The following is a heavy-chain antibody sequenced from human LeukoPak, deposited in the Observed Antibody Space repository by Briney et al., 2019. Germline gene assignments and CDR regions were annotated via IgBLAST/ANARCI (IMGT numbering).Heavy chain of an antibody. CDR2: MSGSGGRT. D-gene: IGHD3-16*01. V-gene: IGHV3-23*01. J-gene: IGHJ3*02. CDR3: AKDGGGAFDI. CDR1: GFTLRSYA. Sequence: GGSLRLSCAASGFTLRSYAMSWVRQAPGKGLEWVSAMSGSGGRTYYADSVKGRFTISRDNSKNPLYLQMNSLRAEDTAVYYCAKDGGGAFDIWGQGTMVTVSS.